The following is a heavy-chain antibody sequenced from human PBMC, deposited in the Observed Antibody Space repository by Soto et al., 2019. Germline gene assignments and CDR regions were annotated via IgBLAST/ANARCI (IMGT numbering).Heavy chain of an antibody. CDR2: IISSSSYI. V-gene: IGHV3-21*01. CDR3: APIFGVVTRYGMDG. J-gene: IGHJ6*02. CDR1: GCPCSGSI. D-gene: IGHD3-3*01. Sequence: GGSLILSWAFSGCPCSGSIMNLIRPAPGKGLEWVSSIISSSSYIDYADSVKGRFTISRANAKNSLYLQMNSLRAEDTAVYYCAPIFGVVTRYGMDGWGQGTTVTVS.